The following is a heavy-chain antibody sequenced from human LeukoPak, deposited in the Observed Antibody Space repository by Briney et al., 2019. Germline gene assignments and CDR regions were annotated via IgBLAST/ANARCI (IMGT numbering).Heavy chain of an antibody. CDR3: AKSARFDWHIDY. CDR1: GFTFSSDA. CDR2: ISGSGGST. V-gene: IGHV3-23*01. Sequence: GGSLRLSCAASGFTFSSDAMSWDRQAPGKGLEWVSSISGSGGSTYYADSVKGRFTISRDNSKNTLYLQMNSLRAEDTAVYYCAKSARFDWHIDYWGQGTLVTVSS. D-gene: IGHD3-9*01. J-gene: IGHJ4*02.